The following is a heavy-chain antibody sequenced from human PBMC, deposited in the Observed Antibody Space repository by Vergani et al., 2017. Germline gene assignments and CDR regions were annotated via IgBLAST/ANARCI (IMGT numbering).Heavy chain of an antibody. CDR1: GFTFSSYA. Sequence: VQLVESGGGLVQPGGSLRLSCSASGFTFSSYAMHWVRQAPGKGLEYVSAISSNGGSTYYADSVKGRFTISRDNAKNSLYLQMNSLRAEDTAVYYCARGPPNLITFGGVIVPRVFGYWGQGTLVTVSS. CDR2: ISSNGGST. D-gene: IGHD3-16*02. J-gene: IGHJ4*02. CDR3: ARGPPNLITFGGVIVPRVFGY. V-gene: IGHV3-64*04.